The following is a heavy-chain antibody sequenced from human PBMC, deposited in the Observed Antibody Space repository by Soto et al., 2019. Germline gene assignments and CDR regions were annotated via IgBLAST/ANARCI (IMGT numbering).Heavy chain of an antibody. CDR2: IRSKAYGGTT. CDR1: GFTFGDYA. V-gene: IGHV3-49*03. CDR3: TFSSGWYDWGNAFDI. Sequence: GGSLRLSCTASGFTFGDYAMSWFRQAPGKGLEWVGFIRSKAYGGTTEYAASVKGRFTISRDDSKSIAYLQMNSLKTEDTAVYYCTFSSGWYDWGNAFDIWGQGTMVTVSS. D-gene: IGHD6-19*01. J-gene: IGHJ3*02.